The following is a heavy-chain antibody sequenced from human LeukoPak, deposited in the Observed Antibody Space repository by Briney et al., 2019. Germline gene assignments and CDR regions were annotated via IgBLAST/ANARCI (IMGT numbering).Heavy chain of an antibody. CDR1: GGSISSGSYY. D-gene: IGHD3-9*01. V-gene: IGHV4-61*02. Sequence: SETLSLTCTVSGGSISSGSYYWSWIRQPAGKGLEWIGRIYTSGSTNYNPSLKSRVTISVDTSKNQFSLKLGSVTAADTAVYYCAKPTRYFDWLNAFDIWGQGTMVTVSS. CDR2: IYTSGST. J-gene: IGHJ3*02. CDR3: AKPTRYFDWLNAFDI.